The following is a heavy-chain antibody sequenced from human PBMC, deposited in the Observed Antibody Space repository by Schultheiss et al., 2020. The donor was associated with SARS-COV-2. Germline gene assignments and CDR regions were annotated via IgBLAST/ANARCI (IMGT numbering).Heavy chain of an antibody. V-gene: IGHV4-59*10. CDR1: GGSFSGYY. CDR2: IYTSGST. CDR3: ARGSEPYYYGSGSPLGY. Sequence: SETLSLTCAVYGGSFSGYYWSWIRQPAGKGLEWIGRIYTSGSTNYNPSLKSRVTMSVDTSKNQFSLKLSSVTAADTAVYYCARGSEPYYYGSGSPLGYWGQGTLVTVSS. J-gene: IGHJ4*02. D-gene: IGHD3-10*01.